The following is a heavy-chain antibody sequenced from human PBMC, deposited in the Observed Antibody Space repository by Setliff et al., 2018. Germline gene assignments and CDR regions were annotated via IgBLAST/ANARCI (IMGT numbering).Heavy chain of an antibody. Sequence: SETLSLTCTVSGGSISSGGYYWSWIRQHPGKGLEWIGYIYYSGSTYHNPSLKSRVTISVDTSKNQFSLKLSSVTVADTAVYYCARDRRIVGARHAFDIWGQGTMVTVSS. CDR2: IYYSGST. J-gene: IGHJ3*02. CDR1: GGSISSGGYY. CDR3: ARDRRIVGARHAFDI. D-gene: IGHD1-26*01. V-gene: IGHV4-31*03.